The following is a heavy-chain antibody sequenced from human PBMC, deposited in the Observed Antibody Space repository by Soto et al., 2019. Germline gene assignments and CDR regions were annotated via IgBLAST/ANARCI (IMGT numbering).Heavy chain of an antibody. V-gene: IGHV3-43*01. CDR1: GFTFDDYT. CDR3: AKEVAAAGTAYYYYGMDV. Sequence: GGSLRLSCAASGFTFDDYTMHWVRQAPGKGLEWVSLISWDGGSTYYADSVKGRFTISRDNSKNSLYLQMNSLRTEDTALYYCAKEVAAAGTAYYYYGMDVWRQGTTVTVSS. D-gene: IGHD6-13*01. J-gene: IGHJ6*02. CDR2: ISWDGGST.